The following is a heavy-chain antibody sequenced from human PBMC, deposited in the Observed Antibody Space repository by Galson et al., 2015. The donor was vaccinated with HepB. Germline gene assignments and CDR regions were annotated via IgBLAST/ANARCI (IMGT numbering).Heavy chain of an antibody. V-gene: IGHV6-1*01. J-gene: IGHJ4*02. CDR1: GDSVSGNIVS. D-gene: IGHD2-2*01. Sequence: CAISGDSVSGNIVSWDWIRQSPSRGLEWLGRTYFRSKWYYGYAVSVKSRITINPDTSENQFSLQPHSVTPEDTAVYYCAGAGYCRSTYCFFAYWGQGTLVTVSS. CDR2: TYFRSKWYY. CDR3: AGAGYCRSTYCFFAY.